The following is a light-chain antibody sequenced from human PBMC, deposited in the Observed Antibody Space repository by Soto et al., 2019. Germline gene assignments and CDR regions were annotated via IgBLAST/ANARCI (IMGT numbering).Light chain of an antibody. CDR2: ATS. Sequence: EIVMTQSPVTLSVSPGERATLSCRASQSVSGNLAWYQQKPGQAPSLLIYATSTRATGISARFSGSGSGTDFTLTISSLQSEDFALYYCQQSNKWPLTFGGGTKVEIK. CDR1: QSVSGN. J-gene: IGKJ4*01. V-gene: IGKV3-15*01. CDR3: QQSNKWPLT.